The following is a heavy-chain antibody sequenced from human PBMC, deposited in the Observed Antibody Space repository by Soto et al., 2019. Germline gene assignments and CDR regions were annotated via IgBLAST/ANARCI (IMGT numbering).Heavy chain of an antibody. D-gene: IGHD3-16*01. CDR3: ARFWGPLTATVDDS. Sequence: GGSLRLSCAASGFTVSSNYMSWVRQAPGKGLEWVSVIYSGGSTHYADSVKGRFTITRDDSKNTLFLQMNSLRSEDTGVYYCARFWGPLTATVDDSWGQGTLVTVSS. J-gene: IGHJ4*02. CDR2: IYSGGST. CDR1: GFTVSSNY. V-gene: IGHV3-53*05.